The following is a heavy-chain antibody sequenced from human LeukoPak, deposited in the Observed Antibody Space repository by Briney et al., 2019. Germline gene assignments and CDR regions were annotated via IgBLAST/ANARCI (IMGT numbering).Heavy chain of an antibody. D-gene: IGHD3-10*01. V-gene: IGHV3-23*01. CDR3: TKDFRGSGYFFDY. CDR2: ISGSGDNT. CDR1: GFTFNNHA. Sequence: PGGSRRLSCVVSGFTFNNHAMSWVRQAPGKGLEWVSAISGSGDNTFYAGSVRGRFTISRDNSKNTLYLQMDSLRAEDTAIYYCTKDFRGSGYFFDYWGQGTPVTVSS. J-gene: IGHJ4*02.